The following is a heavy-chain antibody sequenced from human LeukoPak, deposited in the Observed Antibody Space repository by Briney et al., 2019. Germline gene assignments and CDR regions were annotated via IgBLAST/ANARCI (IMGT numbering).Heavy chain of an antibody. J-gene: IGHJ6*02. Sequence: SETLSLTCTVSGDSISGYYWSWIRQPAGKGREWIGRIYARGRTNYNPSLRSPLTMSVDTSKSQFSLTLSSVTAADTAVYYCARGPHYHDSSGYSPSYSYAMDVWGQGTTFTVSS. CDR1: GDSISGYY. V-gene: IGHV4-4*07. CDR2: IYARGRT. D-gene: IGHD3-22*01. CDR3: ARGPHYHDSSGYSPSYSYAMDV.